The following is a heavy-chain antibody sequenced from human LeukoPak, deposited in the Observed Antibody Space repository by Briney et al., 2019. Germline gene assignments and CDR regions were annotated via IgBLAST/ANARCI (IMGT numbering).Heavy chain of an antibody. V-gene: IGHV3-48*04. CDR1: GFTFSSYS. Sequence: GGSLRLSCAASGFTFSSYSMNWVRQAPGKGLKWVSYISSSSSTIYYADSVEGRFTISRDNAKNSLYLQMNSLRAEDTAVYYCAREGRYYYYGMDVWGQGTTVTVSS. J-gene: IGHJ6*02. CDR3: AREGRYYYYGMDV. CDR2: ISSSSSTI.